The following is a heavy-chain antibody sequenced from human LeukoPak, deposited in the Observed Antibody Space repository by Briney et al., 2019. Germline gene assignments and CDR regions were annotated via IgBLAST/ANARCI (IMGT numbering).Heavy chain of an antibody. J-gene: IGHJ4*02. Sequence: PGGSLRLSCAASGFTFSNYWMHWVRQAPGKGLVWVSHINSDGSNTNYADSVKGRFTISRDNAKNSLYLQMNSLRAEDTAVYYCARVGELHFDYWGQGTLVTVSS. CDR1: GFTFSNYW. CDR3: ARVGELHFDY. D-gene: IGHD3-10*01. V-gene: IGHV3-74*01. CDR2: INSDGSNT.